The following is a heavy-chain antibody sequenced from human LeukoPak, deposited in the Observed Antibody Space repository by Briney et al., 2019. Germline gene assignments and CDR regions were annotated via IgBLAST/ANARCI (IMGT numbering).Heavy chain of an antibody. CDR1: GYTFTGYY. CDR3: ARDFFPPIAAAGSHPDY. CDR2: INPNSGGT. Sequence: ASVKVSCKASGYTFTGYYMHWVRQAPGQGLEWMGWINPNSGGTNYAQKLQGRVTMTTDTSTSTAYMELRSLRSDDTAVYYCARDFFPPIAAAGSHPDYWGQGTLVTVSS. D-gene: IGHD6-13*01. J-gene: IGHJ4*02. V-gene: IGHV1-2*02.